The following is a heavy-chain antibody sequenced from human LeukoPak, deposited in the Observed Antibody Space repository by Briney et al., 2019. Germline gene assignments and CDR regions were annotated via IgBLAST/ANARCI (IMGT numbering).Heavy chain of an antibody. J-gene: IGHJ4*02. CDR1: GYTFTNYD. D-gene: IGHD6-6*01. CDR3: ARGLGSSGLVPGADY. V-gene: IGHV1-8*03. Sequence: VASVKVSCKASGYTFTNYDINWVRQATGQGLEWMGWMNPNSGNTGYAQKLQGRVTFTRDTSISTAYMELSSLRSEDTAVYYCARGLGSSGLVPGADYWGQGTLVTVSS. CDR2: MNPNSGNT.